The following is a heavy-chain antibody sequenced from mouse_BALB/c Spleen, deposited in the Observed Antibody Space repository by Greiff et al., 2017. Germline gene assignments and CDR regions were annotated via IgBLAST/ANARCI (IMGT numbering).Heavy chain of an antibody. CDR1: GFTFSSYA. V-gene: IGHV5-6-5*01. CDR2: ISSGGST. Sequence: DVQLVESGGGLVKPGGSLKLSCAASGFTFSSYAMSWVRQTPEKRLEWVASISSGGSTYYPDSVKGRFTISRDNARNILYLQMSSLRSEDTAMYYCARGPRSYTVYAMDYWGQGTSVTVSS. CDR3: ARGPRSYTVYAMDY. J-gene: IGHJ4*01. D-gene: IGHD1-1*01.